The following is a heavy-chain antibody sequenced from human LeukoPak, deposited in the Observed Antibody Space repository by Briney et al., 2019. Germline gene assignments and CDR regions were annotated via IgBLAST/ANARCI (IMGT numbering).Heavy chain of an antibody. D-gene: IGHD3-16*02. CDR3: ARDVSDDYVWGSYRYLDY. J-gene: IGHJ4*02. V-gene: IGHV4-34*01. Sequence: SETLSLTCAVYGWSFSGYYWSWIRQPPGKGLEWIGEINHSGSTNYNPSLKSRVTISLDTSTNQFSLNLSSVTAAETAVYYCARDVSDDYVWGSYRYLDYWGQGTLVTVSS. CDR2: INHSGST. CDR1: GWSFSGYY.